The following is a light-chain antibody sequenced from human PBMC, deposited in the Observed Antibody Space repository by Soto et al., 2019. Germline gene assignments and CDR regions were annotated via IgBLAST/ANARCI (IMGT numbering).Light chain of an antibody. CDR1: SRDVGGYDY. Sequence: QSALTQPASVSGSPGQSITISCTGTSRDVGGYDYVSWHQQHPGKAPKLMIYEVNTRPSGVSNRFSGSKSGNTASLTISGLQAEDEADYYCCSYTSSGAHVFGGGTQLTVL. CDR3: CSYTSSGAHV. CDR2: EVN. V-gene: IGLV2-14*01. J-gene: IGLJ2*01.